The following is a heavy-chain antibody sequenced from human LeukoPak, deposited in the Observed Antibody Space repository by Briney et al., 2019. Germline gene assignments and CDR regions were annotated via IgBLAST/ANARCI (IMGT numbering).Heavy chain of an antibody. CDR3: ARHPGLVPAAKTSFDP. CDR2: ISAYNGNT. CDR1: GYTFTSYG. V-gene: IGHV1-18*01. Sequence: GASVKVSCKASGYTFTSYGISWVRQAPGQGLEWMGWISAYNGNTNYAQKLQGRVTMTTDTSTSTAYMELRSLRSDDTAVYYCARHPGLVPAAKTSFDPWGQGTLVTVSS. J-gene: IGHJ5*02. D-gene: IGHD2-2*01.